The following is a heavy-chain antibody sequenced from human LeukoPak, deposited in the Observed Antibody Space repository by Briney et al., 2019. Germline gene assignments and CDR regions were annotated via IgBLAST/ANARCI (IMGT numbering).Heavy chain of an antibody. CDR2: ISGSGGST. CDR1: GFTFNNYA. Sequence: GGSLRLSCAASGFTFNNYAMSWVRQAPGKGPEWLSAISGSGGSTTDADSVKGRFTISRDNSDNTVYLQMNSLRAEDTAIYYCAKAPAPYYYYYGMDVWGQGTAVTVSS. J-gene: IGHJ6*02. V-gene: IGHV3-23*01. CDR3: AKAPAPYYYYYGMDV.